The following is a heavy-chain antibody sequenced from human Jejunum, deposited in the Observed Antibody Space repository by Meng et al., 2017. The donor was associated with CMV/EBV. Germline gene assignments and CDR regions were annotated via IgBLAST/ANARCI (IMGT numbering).Heavy chain of an antibody. J-gene: IGHJ4*02. CDR3: AKVLDENCSGGSCIAGADH. CDR2: MSGFGQTT. CDR1: TFTDYA. D-gene: IGHD2-15*01. V-gene: IGHV3-23*01. Sequence: TFTDYAMTWVRQAPGKGLQWVSHMSGFGQTTSYADSVKGRFTISRDNSKNTVDLQMSSLRAEDTAIYYCAKVLDENCSGGSCIAGADHWGPGTLVTVSS.